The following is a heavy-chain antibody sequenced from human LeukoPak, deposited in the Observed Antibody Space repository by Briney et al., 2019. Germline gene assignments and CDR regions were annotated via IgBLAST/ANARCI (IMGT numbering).Heavy chain of an antibody. J-gene: IGHJ4*02. V-gene: IGHV3-23*01. D-gene: IGHD1-26*01. Sequence: GGSLRLSCAASGFTFSSYAMSWVRQAPGKGLEWVSTISSSGGTTYYADSVKGRFTISRDISKNTLYLQMNSLRAEDTAVYYCARDFGGGSYYVGYWGQGTLVTVSS. CDR2: ISSSGGTT. CDR1: GFTFSSYA. CDR3: ARDFGGGSYYVGY.